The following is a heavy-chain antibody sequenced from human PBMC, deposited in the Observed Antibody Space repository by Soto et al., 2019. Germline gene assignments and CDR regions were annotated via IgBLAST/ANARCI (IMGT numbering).Heavy chain of an antibody. V-gene: IGHV1-18*01. Sequence: QVQLVQSGPEVKRPGASVKVSCKASGYTFTNYGLGWVRQAPGQGPEWMRWIRGRDGESNYAQTFQGRITMTTDTSTNTAYIELRSLRSDETAVYFCSKTPVLLLYGSWFDSWGQGALVIVSS. CDR1: GYTFTNYG. CDR2: IRGRDGES. J-gene: IGHJ5*01. CDR3: SKTPVLLLYGSWFDS. D-gene: IGHD3-22*01.